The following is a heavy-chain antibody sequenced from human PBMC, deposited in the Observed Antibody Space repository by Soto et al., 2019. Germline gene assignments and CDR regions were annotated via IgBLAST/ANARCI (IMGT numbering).Heavy chain of an antibody. Sequence: PGGSLKLSCEAPEFSLNRYALTWAGQALGEGLEWVGAITAGGRAYYAHSAKARFTTTKDFSKNTWHLQAESLSAEDTAVYYCANGSFTVRHGEKFFDYWGQGTLVTV. D-gene: IGHD4-17*01. CDR2: ITAGGRA. V-gene: IGHV3-23*01. CDR1: EFSLNRYA. J-gene: IGHJ4*02. CDR3: ANGSFTVRHGEKFFDY.